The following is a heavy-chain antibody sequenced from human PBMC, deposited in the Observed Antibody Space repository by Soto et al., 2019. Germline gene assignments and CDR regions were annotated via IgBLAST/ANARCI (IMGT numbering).Heavy chain of an antibody. CDR2: VFYSGTT. CDR3: ARTTTYYDYNAGSYRPKGFDF. D-gene: IGHD3-16*02. J-gene: IGHJ4*02. Sequence: QVLPQESGPGLVKPSQTLSLTCTVSGDSFSSGGYYWSWIRQHPGKGLEWIGYVFYSGTTYYSPSIKSRVSISVDTPKNLSSPRLSGVTAADTAVYYCARTTTYYDYNAGSYRPKGFDFWGQGPLVTVSS. V-gene: IGHV4-31*03. CDR1: GDSFSSGGYY.